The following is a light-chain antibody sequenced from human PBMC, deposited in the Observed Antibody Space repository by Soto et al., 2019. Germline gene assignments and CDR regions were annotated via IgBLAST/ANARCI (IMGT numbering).Light chain of an antibody. V-gene: IGKV1-5*01. CDR2: DAS. J-gene: IGKJ1*01. Sequence: DIQMPQSPSTLSASVGDRVTITCRATQSITNWLAWYQQKPGKAPKLVIYDASSLQSGVPSRFSGSGSGTEFTLTISSLQPDDFATYYCQQGWTFGQGTKVDIK. CDR3: QQGWT. CDR1: QSITNW.